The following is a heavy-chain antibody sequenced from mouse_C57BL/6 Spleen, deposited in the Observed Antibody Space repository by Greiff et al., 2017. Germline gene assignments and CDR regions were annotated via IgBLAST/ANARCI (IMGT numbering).Heavy chain of an antibody. Sequence: EVQLQQSGPELVKPGASVKISCKASGYSFTGYYMNWVKQSPEKSLEWIGEINPSTGGTTYNQKFKAKATLTVDKSSSTAYMQLKSLTSEDSAVYYCARGERRAWFAYWGQGTLVTVSA. J-gene: IGHJ3*01. V-gene: IGHV1-42*01. CDR2: INPSTGGT. CDR3: ARGERRAWFAY. CDR1: GYSFTGYY.